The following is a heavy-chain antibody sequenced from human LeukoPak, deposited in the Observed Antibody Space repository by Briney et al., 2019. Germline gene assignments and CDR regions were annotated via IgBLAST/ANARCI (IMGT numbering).Heavy chain of an antibody. CDR3: ARSYLANRYYFDF. CDR1: GFTFSSYA. V-gene: IGHV3-30-3*01. D-gene: IGHD2-15*01. Sequence: TGGSLRLSCAASGFTFSSYAMHWVRQAPGKGLEWVAVTSYDGSNKYYADSVKGRFTISRDSSRNTLYLEMNSLRAEDTAVYYCARSYLANRYYFDFWGQGTLVTVSS. CDR2: TSYDGSNK. J-gene: IGHJ4*02.